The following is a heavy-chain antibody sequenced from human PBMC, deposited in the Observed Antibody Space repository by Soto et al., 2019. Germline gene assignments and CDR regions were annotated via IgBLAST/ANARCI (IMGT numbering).Heavy chain of an antibody. Sequence: QVHLVQSGAEVKKPGASVKVSCQASGYAFTTYGITWVRQAPGQGLDWMGLISAHNGNTNYAQKRQGRVTVTRDTSTSTAYMELRSLRSDDTAVYYCARGRYGDYWGQGALVTVSS. J-gene: IGHJ4*02. D-gene: IGHD1-1*01. CDR1: GYAFTTYG. CDR3: ARGRYGDY. V-gene: IGHV1-18*01. CDR2: ISAHNGNT.